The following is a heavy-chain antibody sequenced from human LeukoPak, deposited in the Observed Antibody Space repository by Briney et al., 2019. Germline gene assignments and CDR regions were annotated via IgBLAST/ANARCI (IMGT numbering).Heavy chain of an antibody. Sequence: NPSETLSLTCTVSGGSISGYYWSWIRQPPGKGLEWIGHIYYSGSTNYNPSLKSRVTISVDTSKNQFSLKMTSVTAADTAVYYCVRHPWRMGSRDYNFDDWGQGTLVTVSS. V-gene: IGHV4-59*08. J-gene: IGHJ4*02. CDR2: IYYSGST. CDR1: GGSISGYY. D-gene: IGHD3-16*01. CDR3: VRHPWRMGSRDYNFDD.